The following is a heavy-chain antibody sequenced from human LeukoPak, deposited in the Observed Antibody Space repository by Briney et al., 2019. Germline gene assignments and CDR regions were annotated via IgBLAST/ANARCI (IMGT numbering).Heavy chain of an antibody. Sequence: QTSETLSLTCTVSGGSISSSSYYWGWVRQAPGKGLEWVSIIYSGGSTYYADSVKGRFTISRDNSKNTLYLQMNSLRAEDTAVYYCATLDYGGNSRPFDYWGQGSLVTVSS. CDR3: ATLDYGGNSRPFDY. D-gene: IGHD4-23*01. V-gene: IGHV3-53*01. J-gene: IGHJ4*02. CDR1: GGSISSSSYY. CDR2: IYSGGST.